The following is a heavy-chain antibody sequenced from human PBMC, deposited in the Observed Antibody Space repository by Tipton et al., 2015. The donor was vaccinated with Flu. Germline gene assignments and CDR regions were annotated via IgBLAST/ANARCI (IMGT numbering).Heavy chain of an antibody. D-gene: IGHD6-25*01. Sequence: SLRLSCGASGITLSIYWMSWVRQAPGKGLEWVANIKQDGGEKNYVDSVKGRFTISRDNAKNTLYLQMNSLRAEDTAVYYCVRVTPAAQTYGMDVWGQGTTVTVSS. CDR3: VRVTPAAQTYGMDV. J-gene: IGHJ6*02. CDR1: GITLSIYW. V-gene: IGHV3-7*03. CDR2: IKQDGGEK.